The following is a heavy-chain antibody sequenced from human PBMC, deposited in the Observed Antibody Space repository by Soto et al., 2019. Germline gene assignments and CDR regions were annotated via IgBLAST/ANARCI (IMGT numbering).Heavy chain of an antibody. CDR3: ATMFSGTTPIDY. CDR2: FDPEDGET. D-gene: IGHD3-10*02. V-gene: IGHV1-24*01. CDR1: GYTLTELS. Sequence: ASVKVSCKVSGYTLTELSMHWVRQAPGKGLEWMGGFDPEDGETIYAQKFQGRVTMTEDTSTDTAYMELSSLRSEDTAVYYCATMFSGTTPIDYWGQGTLVTVSS. J-gene: IGHJ4*02.